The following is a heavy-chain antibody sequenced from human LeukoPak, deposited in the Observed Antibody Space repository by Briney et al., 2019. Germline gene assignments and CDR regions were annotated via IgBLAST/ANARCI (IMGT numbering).Heavy chain of an antibody. D-gene: IGHD3-22*01. J-gene: IGHJ4*02. Sequence: ASVRVSCKASGYTFNSSYMHWVRQAPGQGLEWMGWINPNSGGTNYAQKFQGRVTMTRDTSISTAYMELSRLRSDDTAVYYCARVQSTYYYDSSGYYHHWGQGTLVTVSS. CDR2: INPNSGGT. CDR3: ARVQSTYYYDSSGYYHH. V-gene: IGHV1-2*02. CDR1: GYTFNSSY.